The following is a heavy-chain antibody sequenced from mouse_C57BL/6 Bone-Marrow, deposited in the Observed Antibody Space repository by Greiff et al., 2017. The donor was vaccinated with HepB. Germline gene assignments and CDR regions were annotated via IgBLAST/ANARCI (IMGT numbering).Heavy chain of an antibody. D-gene: IGHD2-4*01. Sequence: VKVVESGGGLVQSGRSLRLSCATSGFTFSDFYMEWVRQAPGKGLEWIAASRNKANDYTTEYSASVKGRFIVSRDTSQSILYLQMNALRAEDTAIYYCARDKGLRDWYFDVWGTGTTVTVSS. V-gene: IGHV7-1*01. CDR3: ARDKGLRDWYFDV. CDR2: SRNKANDYTT. CDR1: GFTFSDFY. J-gene: IGHJ1*03.